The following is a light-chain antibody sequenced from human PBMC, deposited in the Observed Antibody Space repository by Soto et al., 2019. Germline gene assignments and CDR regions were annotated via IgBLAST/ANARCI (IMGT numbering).Light chain of an antibody. J-gene: IGKJ5*01. V-gene: IGKV3-20*01. CDR1: QSVTSTF. CDR2: GTS. Sequence: EIVLTQSPGTLSLSPGERATLSCRASQSVTSTFLAWYQQKPGQAPRLLIYGTSSRATGIPDRFSGSGSGTDFTLTISRLEPEDFAVYYCQQYGSSPITFGQGTRLEI. CDR3: QQYGSSPIT.